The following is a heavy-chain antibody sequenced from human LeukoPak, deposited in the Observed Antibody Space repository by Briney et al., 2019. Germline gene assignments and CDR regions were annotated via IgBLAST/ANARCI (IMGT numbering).Heavy chain of an antibody. Sequence: GGSLRLSCAASGFTFSSYSMNWVRQAPGKGLEWVSSISSSSSYIYYADSVKGRFTISRDNAKKSLYLQMDSLRAEDTAVYYCARDGGDYGSGSYYAYWGQGTLVTVSS. V-gene: IGHV3-21*01. CDR3: ARDGGDYGSGSYYAY. CDR2: ISSSSSYI. CDR1: GFTFSSYS. J-gene: IGHJ4*02. D-gene: IGHD3-10*01.